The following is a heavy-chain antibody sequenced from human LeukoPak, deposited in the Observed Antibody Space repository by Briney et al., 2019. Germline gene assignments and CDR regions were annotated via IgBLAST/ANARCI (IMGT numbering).Heavy chain of an antibody. CDR2: ISSSANTI. CDR1: GFTFSSYE. Sequence: GGSLRLSCAASGFTFSSYEMNWVRQAQGKGLEWVSYISSSANTIYYADSVKGRFTISRDNAKNSLYLQMNSLRAEDTAVYYCAELGITMIGGVWGKGTTVTISS. D-gene: IGHD3-10*02. CDR3: AELGITMIGGV. J-gene: IGHJ6*04. V-gene: IGHV3-48*03.